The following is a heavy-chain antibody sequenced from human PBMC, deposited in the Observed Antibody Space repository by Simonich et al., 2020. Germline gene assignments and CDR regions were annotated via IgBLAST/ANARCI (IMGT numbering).Heavy chain of an antibody. Sequence: QLQLQESGPGLVKPSETLSLPCTVSGGSISSSSYYWGWIHQPPGKGLEWIGSIYYSGSTYYNPSLKSRVTISVDTSKNQFSLKLSSVTAADTAVYYCARQRVLMVYAIDYWGQGTLVTVSS. CDR1: GGSISSSSYY. V-gene: IGHV4-39*01. D-gene: IGHD2-8*01. CDR2: IYYSGST. CDR3: ARQRVLMVYAIDY. J-gene: IGHJ4*02.